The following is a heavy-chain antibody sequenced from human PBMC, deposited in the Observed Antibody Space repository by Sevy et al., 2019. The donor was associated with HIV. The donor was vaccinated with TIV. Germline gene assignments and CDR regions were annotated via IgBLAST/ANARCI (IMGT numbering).Heavy chain of an antibody. V-gene: IGHV3-23*01. J-gene: IGHJ4*02. CDR2: IIGSGVRT. CDR3: AKDFHDYGDFYFDY. CDR1: GFSFSSYA. D-gene: IGHD4-17*01. Sequence: GGSLKLSCTASGFSFSSYAMSWVRQAPGKGLEWVSTIIGSGVRTYSADSVKGRFTISRDNSKNTLYLQMTSLRAEDTAVYYCAKDFHDYGDFYFDYWGRGTLVTVSS.